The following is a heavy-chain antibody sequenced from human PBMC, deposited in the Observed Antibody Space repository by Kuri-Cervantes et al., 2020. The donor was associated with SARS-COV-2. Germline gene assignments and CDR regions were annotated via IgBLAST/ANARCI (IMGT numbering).Heavy chain of an antibody. Sequence: ESLKISCTVSGGSISSSSYYWGWIRQPPRKGLEWIGSIYYSGSTYYNPSLKSRVTISVDTSKNQFSLKLSSVTAADTAVYYCARAYGDYPYFDYWGQGTLVTVSS. J-gene: IGHJ4*02. CDR3: ARAYGDYPYFDY. CDR1: GGSISSSSYY. D-gene: IGHD4-17*01. CDR2: IYYSGST. V-gene: IGHV4-39*01.